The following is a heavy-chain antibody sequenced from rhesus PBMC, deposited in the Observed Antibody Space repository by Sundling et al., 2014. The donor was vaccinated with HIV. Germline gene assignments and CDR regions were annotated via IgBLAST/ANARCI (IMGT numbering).Heavy chain of an antibody. V-gene: IGHV3-100*01. CDR3: TRDTMDNWNYFDY. D-gene: IGHD3-28*01. CDR1: GFTFSRYV. Sequence: EVQLVESGGGLAKPGGSLRLSCVASGFTFSRYVMHWVRQAPGKGLEWVSVISESGDTIFYADSVKGRFTISRDNARNSLFLQMNSLRAEDMAVYYCTRDTMDNWNYFDYWGQGVLVTVSS. CDR2: ISESGDTI. J-gene: IGHJ4*01.